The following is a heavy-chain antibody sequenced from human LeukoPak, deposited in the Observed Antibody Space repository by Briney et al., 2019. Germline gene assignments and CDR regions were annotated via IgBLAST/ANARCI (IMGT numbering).Heavy chain of an antibody. CDR3: ARVDSDIAAAGTGPYNWFDP. J-gene: IGHJ5*02. V-gene: IGHV1-18*01. CDR1: GYTFTSYG. D-gene: IGHD6-13*01. CDR2: ISAYNGNT. Sequence: GASVKVSCKASGYTFTSYGISWVRQAPGQGLEWMGWISAYNGNTNYARKLQGRVTMTTDTSTSTAYMELRSLRSDDTAVYYCARVDSDIAAAGTGPYNWFDPWGQGTLVTVSS.